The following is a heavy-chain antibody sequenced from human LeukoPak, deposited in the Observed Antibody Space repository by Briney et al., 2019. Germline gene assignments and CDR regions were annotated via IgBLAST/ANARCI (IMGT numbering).Heavy chain of an antibody. Sequence: GGSLRLSCAASGFTFSDYYMTWIRQAPGKGLEWVSHISSSGSAINYADSVKGRFSISRDNAKNSLYLQMNSLRAEDTAVYYCARGDSLNLYWGQGTLVTVSS. CDR2: ISSSGSAI. V-gene: IGHV3-11*01. CDR1: GFTFSDYY. D-gene: IGHD3/OR15-3a*01. J-gene: IGHJ4*02. CDR3: ARGDSLNLY.